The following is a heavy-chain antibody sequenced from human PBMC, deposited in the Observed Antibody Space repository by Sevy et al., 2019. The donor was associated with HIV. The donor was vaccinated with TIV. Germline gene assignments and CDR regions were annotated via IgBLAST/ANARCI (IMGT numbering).Heavy chain of an antibody. CDR2: IYYNGHI. D-gene: IGHD1-26*01. J-gene: IGHJ4*02. V-gene: IGHV4-59*08. Sequence: SETLSLTCTVSGGSITSLYWNWIRQPPGKGREWIANIYYNGHINYNPSLKSRVTLSLDTSKNQLSLRLGSVTAADTAMYYCAGENAWGRGYSWGQGTLVTVSS. CDR3: AGENAWGRGYS. CDR1: GGSITSLY.